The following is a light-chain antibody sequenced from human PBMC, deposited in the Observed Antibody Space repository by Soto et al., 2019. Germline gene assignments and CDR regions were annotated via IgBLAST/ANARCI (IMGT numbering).Light chain of an antibody. CDR3: SSYTSSSTLV. Sequence: QSVLTQPASVSGSPGQSITISCTGTSSDVGGYNYVSWYQQHPGKAPKLMIYDVSNRPSGVSNRFSGSKSGNTASLTISGXXXXXXAXYYCSSYTSSSTLVFGGGTKLTVL. J-gene: IGLJ2*01. CDR2: DVS. V-gene: IGLV2-14*01. CDR1: SSDVGGYNY.